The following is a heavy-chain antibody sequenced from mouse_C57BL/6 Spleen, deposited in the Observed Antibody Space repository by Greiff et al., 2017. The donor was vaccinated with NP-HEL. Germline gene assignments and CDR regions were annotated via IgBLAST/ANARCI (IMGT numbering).Heavy chain of an antibody. CDR2: IYPRDGST. CDR3: VSWAWFAY. Sequence: VKLQESDAELVKPGASVKISCKVSGYTFTDHTIHWMKQRTEQGLEWIGDIYPRDGSTKYNEKFKGKATLTVDTSSSTAYMELHSLTSEDSAVCFCVSWAWFAYWGQGTLVTVSA. V-gene: IGHV1-78*01. CDR1: GYTFTDHT. J-gene: IGHJ3*01.